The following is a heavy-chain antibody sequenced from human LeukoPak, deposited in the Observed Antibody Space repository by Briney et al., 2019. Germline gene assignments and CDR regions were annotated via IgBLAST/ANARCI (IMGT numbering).Heavy chain of an antibody. D-gene: IGHD2-15*01. J-gene: IGHJ5*02. CDR1: GYSFTSYW. CDR3: ARAAVVVAATEPNWFDP. CDR2: IYPGDSDT. Sequence: GESLNISCKGSGYSFTSYWSGWVRQMPGKGLEWMGIIYPGDSDTRYSPSFQGQVTISADKSISTAYLQWSSLKASDTAMYYCARAAVVVAATEPNWFDPWGQGTLVTVSS. V-gene: IGHV5-51*01.